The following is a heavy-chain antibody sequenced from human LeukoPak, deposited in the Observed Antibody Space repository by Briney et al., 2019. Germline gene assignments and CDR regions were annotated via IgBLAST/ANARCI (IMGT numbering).Heavy chain of an antibody. J-gene: IGHJ4*02. V-gene: IGHV3-74*01. D-gene: IGHD6-6*01. CDR1: GFTFSSYW. CDR3: ARVQYSSSSGPYFDY. Sequence: PGRALRLSCAASGFTFSSYWMHWVRQAPGKGLVWVSRINTDGSSTSYADSVKGRFTISRDNAKNTLYLQMNSLRAEDTAVYYCARVQYSSSSGPYFDYWGQGTLVTVPS. CDR2: INTDGSST.